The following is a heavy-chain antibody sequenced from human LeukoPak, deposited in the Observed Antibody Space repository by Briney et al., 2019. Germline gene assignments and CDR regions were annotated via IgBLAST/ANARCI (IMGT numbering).Heavy chain of an antibody. CDR3: ARDHLPAGAPGYYMDV. Sequence: SETLSLTCTVSGGSFSSHFWSWIRQPPGKGLEWIGYIYNSGITNYNPSLKSRVTMSVDTSKNQFSLMLRSVTAADTAVYYWARDHLPAGAPGYYMDVWGKGTTVTVSS. D-gene: IGHD4/OR15-4a*01. J-gene: IGHJ6*03. CDR2: IYNSGIT. CDR1: GGSFSSHF. V-gene: IGHV4-59*11.